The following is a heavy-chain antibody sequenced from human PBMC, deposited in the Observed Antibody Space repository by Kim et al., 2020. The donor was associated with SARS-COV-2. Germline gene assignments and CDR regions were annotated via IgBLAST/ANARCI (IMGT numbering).Heavy chain of an antibody. CDR2: INSDGSST. CDR3: ATGDSHAFDI. V-gene: IGHV3-74*01. J-gene: IGHJ3*02. D-gene: IGHD1-1*01. CDR1: GFTFSSYW. Sequence: GGSLRLSCAASGFTFSSYWMHWVRQVPGKGLVWVSRINSDGSSTSYAGSVKGRFTISRDNAKNTLYLQMNSLRAEDTAAYYCATGDSHAFDIWGQGTMVTVSS.